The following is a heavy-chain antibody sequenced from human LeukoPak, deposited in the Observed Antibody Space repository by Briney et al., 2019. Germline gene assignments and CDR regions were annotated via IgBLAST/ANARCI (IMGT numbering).Heavy chain of an antibody. CDR1: GGSISSYY. CDR2: IYYSGST. J-gene: IGHJ4*02. Sequence: SETLSLTCTVSGGSISSYYWSWIRQPPGKGLEWIGYIYYSGSTNYNPSLKSRVTISVDTSKNQFSLKLSSVTAADTAVYYCARGYDFWSGYLSKQYYFDYWGQGTLVIVSS. D-gene: IGHD3-3*01. CDR3: ARGYDFWSGYLSKQYYFDY. V-gene: IGHV4-59*01.